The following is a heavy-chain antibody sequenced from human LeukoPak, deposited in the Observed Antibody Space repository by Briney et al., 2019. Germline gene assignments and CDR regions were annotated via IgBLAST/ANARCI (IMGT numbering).Heavy chain of an antibody. D-gene: IGHD3-3*01. V-gene: IGHV1-18*04. Sequence: ASVKVSCKASGYTFTGHHVYWVRQAPGHGLEWMGWISGYNGDTAFAQKFQGRVTMTKDTSTTTAYMELRSLTSDDTAVYYCARFWVFGADTSPPYHQGMDLWGRGTTVTVSS. CDR2: ISGYNGDT. J-gene: IGHJ6*02. CDR1: GYTFTGHH. CDR3: ARFWVFGADTSPPYHQGMDL.